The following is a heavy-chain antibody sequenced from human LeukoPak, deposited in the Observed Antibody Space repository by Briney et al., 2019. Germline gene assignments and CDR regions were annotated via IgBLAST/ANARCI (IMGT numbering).Heavy chain of an antibody. Sequence: GGSLRLSCAASGFTFSDHYMDWVRQAPGKGLEWVGRIRNKENSYTTEYAASVKGRFTISRDDSKNSLYLQMNSLKTEDTAVYYCSRIRCSSTSFQWSGYDGMDVWGQGTTVTVSS. J-gene: IGHJ6*02. D-gene: IGHD2-2*01. CDR1: GFTFSDHY. V-gene: IGHV3-72*01. CDR3: SRIRCSSTSFQWSGYDGMDV. CDR2: IRNKENSYTT.